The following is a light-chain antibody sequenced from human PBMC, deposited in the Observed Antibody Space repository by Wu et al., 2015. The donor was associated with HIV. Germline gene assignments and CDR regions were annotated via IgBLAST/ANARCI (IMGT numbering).Light chain of an antibody. CDR3: QQYNNWPPEGT. Sequence: EILMTQSPATLSVSPGERATLSCRASQSLDSNLAWYQQKRGQAPRLLIYGASTRAKGVPARFSGSGSGTEFTLTISSMQSEDFALYYCQQYNNWPPEGTFGQGTKVEIK. CDR1: QSLDSN. CDR2: GAS. J-gene: IGKJ1*01. V-gene: IGKV3-15*01.